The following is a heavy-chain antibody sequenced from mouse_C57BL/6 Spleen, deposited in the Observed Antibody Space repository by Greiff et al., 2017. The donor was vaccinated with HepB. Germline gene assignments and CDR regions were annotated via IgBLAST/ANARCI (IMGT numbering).Heavy chain of an antibody. Sequence: QVQLKESGPELVKPGASVKISCKASGYAFSSSWMNWVKQRPGKGLEWIGRIYPGDGDTNYNGKFKGKATLTADKSSSTAYMQLSSLTSEDSAVYFCARDYGLSWYFDVWGTGTTVTVSS. D-gene: IGHD1-1*02. J-gene: IGHJ1*03. CDR3: ARDYGLSWYFDV. V-gene: IGHV1-82*01. CDR1: GYAFSSSW. CDR2: IYPGDGDT.